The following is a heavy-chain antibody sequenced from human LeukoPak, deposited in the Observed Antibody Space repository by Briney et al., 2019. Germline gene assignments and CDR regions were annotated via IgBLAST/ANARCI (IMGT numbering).Heavy chain of an antibody. D-gene: IGHD4-23*01. J-gene: IGHJ6*03. CDR1: GFTLSSYA. Sequence: GGSLRLSCAASGFTLSSYAMSWVRQAPGKGLEWVSAISGSGGSTYYADSVKGRFTISRDNSKNTLYLQMNSLRAEDTAVYYCAKNGNSFQYYYRDVWGKGTTVTVSS. V-gene: IGHV3-23*01. CDR2: ISGSGGST. CDR3: AKNGNSFQYYYRDV.